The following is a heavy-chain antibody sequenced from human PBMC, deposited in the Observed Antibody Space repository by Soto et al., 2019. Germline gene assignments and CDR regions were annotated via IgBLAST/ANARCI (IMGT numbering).Heavy chain of an antibody. D-gene: IGHD3-22*01. Sequence: PGGSLRLSCAASGFTFSSYGMSWVRQAPGKGLEWASSISGGGGDTYYADSVKGRFTVSRDNSKNTLFLQMNSLRVEDTALYYCAKKDGTDGYYDTFDIWGRGTMVTVSS. CDR1: GFTFSSYG. V-gene: IGHV3-23*01. J-gene: IGHJ3*02. CDR3: AKKDGTDGYYDTFDI. CDR2: ISGGGGDT.